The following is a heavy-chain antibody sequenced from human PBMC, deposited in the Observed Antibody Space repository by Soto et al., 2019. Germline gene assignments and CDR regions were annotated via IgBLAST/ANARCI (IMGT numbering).Heavy chain of an antibody. V-gene: IGHV1-18*01. J-gene: IGHJ4*02. D-gene: IGHD6-13*01. CDR3: ARTDSRPQDFDY. Sequence: QVQLVQSGAEVKKPGASVKVSCKASGYTFTSYGITWVRQAPGQGLEWMGWISAYNGNTNYAQKLQGRVTMTTYTSTSTAYMGLRSLRSDDTAVYYCARTDSRPQDFDYWGQGTLVTVSS. CDR2: ISAYNGNT. CDR1: GYTFTSYG.